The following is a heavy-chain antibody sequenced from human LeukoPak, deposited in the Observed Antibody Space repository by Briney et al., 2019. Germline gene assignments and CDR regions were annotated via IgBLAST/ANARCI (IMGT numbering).Heavy chain of an antibody. D-gene: IGHD3-16*01. V-gene: IGHV3-13*01. CDR1: GLTFSSYD. J-gene: IGHJ3*02. Sequence: GGSLRLSCAASGLTFSSYDMHWVRQDTGKGLEWVSAIGTIGDTYYTGSVKGRFTISRENAKNSLYLQMNSLRAGDTAAYYCARKGDGAFDIWGQGTMVTVSS. CDR3: ARKGDGAFDI. CDR2: IGTIGDT.